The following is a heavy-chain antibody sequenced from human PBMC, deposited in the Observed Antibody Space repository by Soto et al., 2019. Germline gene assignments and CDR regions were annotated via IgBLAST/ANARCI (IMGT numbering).Heavy chain of an antibody. CDR3: ARASPVVTDV. CDR1: GGSISSGNYY. CDR2: IFYSGTT. V-gene: IGHV4-30-4*01. Sequence: QVQLQESGPGLVKPSQTLSLTCTVSGGSISSGNYYWSWIRQPPGKGLEWIGYIFYSGTTYYNPSLXSXVXIXXDPSKNQFSLNLSSVTAADTAVYYCARASPVVTDVWGQGTTVTVSS. J-gene: IGHJ6*02. D-gene: IGHD5-18*01.